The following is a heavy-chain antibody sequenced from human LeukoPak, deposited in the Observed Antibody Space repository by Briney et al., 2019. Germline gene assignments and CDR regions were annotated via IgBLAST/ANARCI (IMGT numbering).Heavy chain of an antibody. Sequence: GGSLRLSCAASGFTFSRYYMSWVRQAPGKGLEWVANIKQDGSEKYYVDSVKGRFTISRDNAKNSLYLQMNSLRAEDTAVYYCANEISDYYDSSGYYTWGQETLVTVSS. D-gene: IGHD3-22*01. V-gene: IGHV3-7*03. CDR3: ANEISDYYDSSGYYT. J-gene: IGHJ4*02. CDR2: IKQDGSEK. CDR1: GFTFSRYY.